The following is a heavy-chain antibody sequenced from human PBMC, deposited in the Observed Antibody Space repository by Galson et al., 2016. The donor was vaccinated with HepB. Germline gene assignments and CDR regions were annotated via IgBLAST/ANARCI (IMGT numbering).Heavy chain of an antibody. CDR2: INGKPDGGTT. J-gene: IGHJ1*01. CDR1: GFTIPFSNVW. CDR3: TTLRPDYYESSGYLSN. D-gene: IGHD3-22*01. V-gene: IGHV3-15*01. Sequence: SLRLSCAASGFTIPFSNVWMTWVRQAPGKGLEWVGRINGKPDGGTTDYAAPVKGRFLISRHDSKNTLYLQMSSLKTEDTAVYYCTTLRPDYYESSGYLSNWGQGTLVTVSS.